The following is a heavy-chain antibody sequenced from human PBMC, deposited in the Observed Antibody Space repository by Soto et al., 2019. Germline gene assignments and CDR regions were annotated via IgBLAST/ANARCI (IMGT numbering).Heavy chain of an antibody. CDR2: IWYDGSNK. CDR3: ARDPSTVTTGPYYGMDV. CDR1: GFTFSSYG. Sequence: LGGSLRLSCAASGFTFSSYGMHWVRQAPGKGLEWVAVIWYDGSNKYYADSVKGRFTISRDNSKNTLYLQMNSLRAEDTAVYYCARDPSTVTTGPYYGMDVWGQGTTVTVSS. D-gene: IGHD4-17*01. J-gene: IGHJ6*02. V-gene: IGHV3-33*01.